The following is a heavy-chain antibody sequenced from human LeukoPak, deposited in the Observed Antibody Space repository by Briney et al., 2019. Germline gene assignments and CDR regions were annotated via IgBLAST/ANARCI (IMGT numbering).Heavy chain of an antibody. V-gene: IGHV3-20*04. Sequence: PGGSLRLSCAASGFTFDDYAMNWVRQAPGKGLEWVSGINWNGDSTGYVDSVKGRFTISRDNAKNSLYLQMNSLRVEDTALYYCARDRAIAVDVGVDYWGQGTLVTVSS. D-gene: IGHD6-19*01. CDR1: GFTFDDYA. CDR3: ARDRAIAVDVGVDY. CDR2: INWNGDST. J-gene: IGHJ4*02.